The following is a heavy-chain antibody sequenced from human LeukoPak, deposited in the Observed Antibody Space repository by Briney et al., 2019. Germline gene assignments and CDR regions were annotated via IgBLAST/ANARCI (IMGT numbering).Heavy chain of an antibody. CDR3: ARDGQTSGWNELDY. V-gene: IGHV3-21*01. CDR1: GFTFSSYT. Sequence: GGSLRLSCAASGFTFSSYTMNWVRQAPGKGLEWVSSISGSSTYIYHADSVKGRFTISRDNAKNSLYLQMNSLRAEDTAVYYCARDGQTSGWNELDYWGRGTLVTVSS. CDR2: ISGSSTYI. J-gene: IGHJ4*02. D-gene: IGHD6-19*01.